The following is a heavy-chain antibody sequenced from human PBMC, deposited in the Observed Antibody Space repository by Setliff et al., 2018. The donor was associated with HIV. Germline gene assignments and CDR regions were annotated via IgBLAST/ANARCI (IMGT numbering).Heavy chain of an antibody. V-gene: IGHV1-18*04. CDR2: ISAYTGHT. J-gene: IGHJ5*02. Sequence: ASVKVSCKASGYTFTGYYMHWVRQAPGQRLEWMGWISAYTGHTDYASRLLGRVTLTTDTSTSTAYMELRSLGSDDTAVYFCARARLQGIVTAVGPRDNCLDPWGQGTRVTVSS. D-gene: IGHD3-9*01. CDR3: ARARLQGIVTAVGPRDNCLDP. CDR1: GYTFTGYY.